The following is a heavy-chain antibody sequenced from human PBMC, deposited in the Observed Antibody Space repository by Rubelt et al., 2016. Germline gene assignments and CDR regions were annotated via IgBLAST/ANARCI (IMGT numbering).Heavy chain of an antibody. D-gene: IGHD6-19*01. V-gene: IGHV4-59*01. CDR1: GASISSYY. J-gene: IGHJ5*02. Sequence: LQKPSETLSLTCSVSGASISSYYWSWIRQPPGKGLEWIASFYHTGSTTYNPSLTSRVTMSVDTSKNQFSLKVRSVTAADTAVYYCAREVPVDGTAFDPWGQGTLVTVSS. CDR2: FYHTGST. CDR3: AREVPVDGTAFDP.